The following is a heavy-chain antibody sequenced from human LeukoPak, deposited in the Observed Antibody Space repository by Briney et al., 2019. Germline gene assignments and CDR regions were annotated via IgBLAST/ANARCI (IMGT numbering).Heavy chain of an antibody. D-gene: IGHD3-16*01. J-gene: IGHJ5*02. CDR3: ARGLRITFGGVISWFDP. Sequence: SVKVSCKASGGTFSSYAISWVRQAPGKGLEWMGGIIPIFGTANYAQKFQGRVTITADESTSTAYMELSSLRSEDTAVYYCARGLRITFGGVISWFDPWGQGTLVTVSS. CDR1: GGTFSSYA. CDR2: IIPIFGTA. V-gene: IGHV1-69*13.